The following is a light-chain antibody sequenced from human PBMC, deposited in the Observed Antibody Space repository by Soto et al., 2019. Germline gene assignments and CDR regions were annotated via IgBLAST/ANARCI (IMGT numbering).Light chain of an antibody. CDR3: LQYDISPV. CDR1: QDITNY. V-gene: IGKV1-33*01. CDR2: DAS. J-gene: IGKJ3*01. Sequence: DIQMTQSPSSLSASVGDRVTITCQASQDITNYLNWYQQKPGEAPKLLIYDASNLETGVPSRFSGSGSGTDFTFTISSLQPADIATYYYLQYDISPVFGPGTKVDIK.